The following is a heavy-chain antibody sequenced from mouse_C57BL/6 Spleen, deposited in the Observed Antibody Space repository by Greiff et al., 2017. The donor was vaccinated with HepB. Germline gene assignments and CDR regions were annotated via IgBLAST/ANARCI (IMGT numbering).Heavy chain of an antibody. V-gene: IGHV1-26*01. Sequence: EVQLQQSGPELVKPGASVKISCKASGYTITDYYMNWVKQSHGKSLEWIGDINPNNGGTSYNQKFKGKATLTVDKSSSTAYMALRSLTSEDSAVYYCASVANWDVEGLFDDWGQGTTLTVSS. D-gene: IGHD4-1*01. CDR2: INPNNGGT. CDR1: GYTITDYY. J-gene: IGHJ2*01. CDR3: ASVANWDVEGLFDD.